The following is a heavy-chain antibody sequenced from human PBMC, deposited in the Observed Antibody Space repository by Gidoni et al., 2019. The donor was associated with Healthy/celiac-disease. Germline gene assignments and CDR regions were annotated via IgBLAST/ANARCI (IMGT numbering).Heavy chain of an antibody. D-gene: IGHD5-12*01. CDR2: IIPILGIA. Sequence: QVQLVQSGAEVKKPGYSVKVSCKASGGTFSSYTIRWVRQAPGQGLEWMGRIIPILGIASYAQKFQGRVRITAEKSTGTAYMELSSLRSEDTAVYYCARDRDGYNVWGQGTLVTVSS. CDR1: GGTFSSYT. V-gene: IGHV1-69*08. CDR3: ARDRDGYNV. J-gene: IGHJ4*02.